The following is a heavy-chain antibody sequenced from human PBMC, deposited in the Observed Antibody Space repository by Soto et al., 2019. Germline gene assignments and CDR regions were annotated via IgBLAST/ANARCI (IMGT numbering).Heavy chain of an antibody. CDR2: IYNIGST. CDR1: GGSISGYY. D-gene: IGHD3-10*01. J-gene: IGHJ4*02. V-gene: IGHV4-59*01. CDR3: ARGYYGSGSYPNPFDF. Sequence: SETLSLTCTVSGGSISGYYWSWLRQPPGKGLEWIGYIYNIGSTNYNPSLRSRVTMSMDTSQEQFSLKLSSVTAADTAVYYCARGYYGSGSYPNPFDFWGQGTLVTDSS.